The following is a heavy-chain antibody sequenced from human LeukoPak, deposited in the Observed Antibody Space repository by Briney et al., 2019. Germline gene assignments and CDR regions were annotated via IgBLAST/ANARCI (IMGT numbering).Heavy chain of an antibody. Sequence: SETLSLTCAVYGGSFSGYYWSWIRQPPGKGLEWIGEINHRGSTNYNPSLKSRVTISVDTSKNQFSLKLSSVTAADTAVYYCARGVPLGYCSSTSCPGDFDYWGQGTLVTVSS. CDR3: ARGVPLGYCSSTSCPGDFDY. CDR1: GGSFSGYY. V-gene: IGHV4-34*01. D-gene: IGHD2-2*01. CDR2: INHRGST. J-gene: IGHJ4*02.